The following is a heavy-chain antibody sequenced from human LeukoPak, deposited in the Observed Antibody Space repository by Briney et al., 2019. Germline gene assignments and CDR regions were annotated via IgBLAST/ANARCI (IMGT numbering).Heavy chain of an antibody. Sequence: PSETLSLTCTVSGGSVSTIDYYWGWIRQPPGKGLEWIGSIYHSGSTYYNPSLKSRVTISVDTSKNQFSLKLSSVTAADTAVYYCARERYSGSRAKDDAFDIWGQGTMVTVSS. V-gene: IGHV4-39*07. CDR3: ARERYSGSRAKDDAFDI. D-gene: IGHD5-12*01. CDR1: GGSVSTIDYY. J-gene: IGHJ3*02. CDR2: IYHSGST.